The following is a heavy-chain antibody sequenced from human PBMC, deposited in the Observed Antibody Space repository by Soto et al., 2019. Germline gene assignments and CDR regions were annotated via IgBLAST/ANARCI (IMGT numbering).Heavy chain of an antibody. Sequence: GGSLRLSCAASGFTFSSYAMSWVRQAPGKGLEWVSAISGSGGSTYYADSVKGQFTISRDNSKNTLYLQMNSLRAEDTAVYYCAKDYYGSGSSCDAFDIWGQGTMVTVSS. V-gene: IGHV3-23*01. D-gene: IGHD3-10*01. CDR3: AKDYYGSGSSCDAFDI. CDR2: ISGSGGST. CDR1: GFTFSSYA. J-gene: IGHJ3*02.